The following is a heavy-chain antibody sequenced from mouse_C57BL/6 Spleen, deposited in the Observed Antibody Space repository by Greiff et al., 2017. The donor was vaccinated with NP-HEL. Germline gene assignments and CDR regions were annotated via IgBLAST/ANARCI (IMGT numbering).Heavy chain of an antibody. CDR1: GYSFTGYF. J-gene: IGHJ3*01. CDR2: INPYNGDT. D-gene: IGHD2-13*01. Sequence: VQLKESGPELVKPGDSVKISCKASGYSFTGYFMNWVMQSHGKSLEWIGRINPYNGDTFYNQKFKGKATLTVDKSSSTAHMELRSLTSEDSAVYYCARDGDGQAWFAYWGQGTLVTVSA. V-gene: IGHV1-20*01. CDR3: ARDGDGQAWFAY.